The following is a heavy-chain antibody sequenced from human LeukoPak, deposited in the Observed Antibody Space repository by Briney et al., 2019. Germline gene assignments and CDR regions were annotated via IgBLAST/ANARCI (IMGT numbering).Heavy chain of an antibody. CDR1: GFTFSSYG. Sequence: GGSLRLSCAASGFTFSSYGMHWVRQAPGKGLEWVAFIRYDGSNKYYADSVKGRFTISRDNSENTLYLQMNSLRAEDTAVYYCAKDLYGSGSAFDYWGQGTLVTVSS. V-gene: IGHV3-30*02. D-gene: IGHD3-10*01. CDR2: IRYDGSNK. CDR3: AKDLYGSGSAFDY. J-gene: IGHJ4*02.